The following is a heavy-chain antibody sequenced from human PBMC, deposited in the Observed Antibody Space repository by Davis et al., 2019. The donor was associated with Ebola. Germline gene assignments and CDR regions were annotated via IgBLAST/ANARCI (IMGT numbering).Heavy chain of an antibody. CDR1: GYSFTSYC. CDR2: IDPSDSYT. Sequence: SCKGSGYSFTSYCISWVRQMPGKGLEWLGRIDPSDSYTNYSPSFQGHVTITSDKSISTAYLQWSSLKASDTAMYYCARVDCSSTSCPYDAFDIWGQGTMVTVSS. CDR3: ARVDCSSTSCPYDAFDI. V-gene: IGHV5-10-1*01. D-gene: IGHD2-2*01. J-gene: IGHJ3*02.